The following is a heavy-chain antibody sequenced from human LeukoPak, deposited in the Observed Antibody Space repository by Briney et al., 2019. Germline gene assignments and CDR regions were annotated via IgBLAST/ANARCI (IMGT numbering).Heavy chain of an antibody. D-gene: IGHD5-18*01. CDR3: TKDSVAMVTTSDY. J-gene: IGHJ4*02. CDR1: GFTFHDYV. CDR2: ISWNSGII. V-gene: IGHV3-9*01. Sequence: PGGSLRLSCAASGFTFHDYVMHWVRHAPGKGVEWVSGISWNSGIIVYADCVKGRFNTSRDKAKNSLYVQMNSQRPEDTALYYCTKDSVAMVTTSDYWGQGTLVTVSS.